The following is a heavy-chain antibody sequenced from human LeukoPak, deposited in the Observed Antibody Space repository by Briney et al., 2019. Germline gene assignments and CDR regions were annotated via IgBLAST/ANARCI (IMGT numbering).Heavy chain of an antibody. CDR3: ARAAPSSSLYYFDY. J-gene: IGHJ4*02. V-gene: IGHV4-30-2*01. CDR1: GVSISSGGYS. D-gene: IGHD6-6*01. CDR2: IYHSGST. Sequence: ASETLSLTCAVSGVSISSGGYSWSWIRQPPGKGLDWIGYIYHSGSTYYNPSLKSRVTISVDRTKNQFSLKLSSVTAADTAVYYCARAAPSSSLYYFDYWGQGTLVTVSS.